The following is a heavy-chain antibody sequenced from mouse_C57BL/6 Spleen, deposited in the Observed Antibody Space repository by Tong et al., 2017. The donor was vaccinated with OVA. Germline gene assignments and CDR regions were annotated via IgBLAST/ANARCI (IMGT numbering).Heavy chain of an antibody. CDR3: ARGDGNFAWFAY. CDR2: ISSGGSYT. D-gene: IGHD2-1*01. Sequence: EVQLVESGGGLVKPGGSLKLSCAASGFTFSSYAMSWVRQTPEKRLEWVATISSGGSYTYYPDSVKGRFTISRDNAKNALYLQMSSRRSEDTAMYYCARGDGNFAWFAYWGQGTLVTVSA. V-gene: IGHV5-9-3*01. CDR1: GFTFSSYA. J-gene: IGHJ3*01.